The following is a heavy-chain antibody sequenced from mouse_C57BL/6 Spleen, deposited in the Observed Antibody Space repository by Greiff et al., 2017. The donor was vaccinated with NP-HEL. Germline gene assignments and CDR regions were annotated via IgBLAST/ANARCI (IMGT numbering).Heavy chain of an antibody. Sequence: QVQLKQPGAELVRPGTSVKLSCKASGYTFTSYWMHWVKQRPGQGLEWIGVIDPSDSYTNYNQKFKGKATLTVDTSSSTAYMQLSSLTSEDSAVYYCALGVVADWYFDVWGTGTTVTVSS. CDR1: GYTFTSYW. CDR3: ALGVVADWYFDV. CDR2: IDPSDSYT. D-gene: IGHD1-1*01. V-gene: IGHV1-59*01. J-gene: IGHJ1*03.